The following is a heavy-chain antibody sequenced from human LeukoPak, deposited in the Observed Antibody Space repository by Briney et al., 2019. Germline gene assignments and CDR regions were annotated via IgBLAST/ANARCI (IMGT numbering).Heavy chain of an antibody. CDR2: IYSGGST. V-gene: IGHV3-53*04. J-gene: IGHJ2*01. CDR1: GFTVSSNY. CDR3: ARKIAAAGTADWYFDL. D-gene: IGHD6-13*01. Sequence: GGSLGLSCAASGFTVSSNYMSWVRQAPGKGLEWVSVIYSGGSTYYADSVKGRFTISRHNSKNTLYLQMNGLRAEDTAVYYCARKIAAAGTADWYFDLWGRGTLVTVSS.